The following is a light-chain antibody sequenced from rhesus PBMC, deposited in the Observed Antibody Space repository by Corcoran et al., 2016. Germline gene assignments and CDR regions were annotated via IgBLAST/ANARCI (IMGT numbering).Light chain of an antibody. Sequence: DIQMTHSPSSLSASVGDTVTITCQPSQGISNWLAWYQQKPGKAPTLLFNKASSLPSGVPSRFSGTGSRTDFTLPISNLQPEDFATYYGLQYRRSPRTFGQGTKVEIK. CDR3: LQYRRSPRT. CDR2: KAS. CDR1: QGISNW. J-gene: IGKJ1*01. V-gene: IGKV1-22*01.